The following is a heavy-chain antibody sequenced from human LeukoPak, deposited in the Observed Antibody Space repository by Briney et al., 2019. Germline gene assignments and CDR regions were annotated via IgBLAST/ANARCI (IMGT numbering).Heavy chain of an antibody. J-gene: IGHJ4*02. CDR3: AKDGVSSGDIDY. CDR2: ISGSGGST. Sequence: QPGRSLRLSCAASGFTFSSDAMSSARQAPGKGRGCVSAISGSGGSTYYADSVKGRFTLSRDNSKNTMYLQMNSLRAEDTAVYYCAKDGVSSGDIDYWGQGTLVTVSS. CDR1: GFTFSSDA. V-gene: IGHV3-23*01. D-gene: IGHD3-22*01.